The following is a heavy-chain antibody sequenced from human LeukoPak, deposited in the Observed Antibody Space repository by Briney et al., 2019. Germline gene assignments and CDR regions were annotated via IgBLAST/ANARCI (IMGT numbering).Heavy chain of an antibody. CDR2: IIPIFGTA. J-gene: IGHJ3*02. CDR1: GYTFTGYY. Sequence: SVKVSCKASGYTFTGYYMHWVRQAPGQGLEWMGGIIPIFGTANYAQKFQGRVTITADESTGTAYMELSSLRSEDTAVYYCARKQQLVHDAFDIWGQGTMVTVSS. V-gene: IGHV1-69*13. D-gene: IGHD6-13*01. CDR3: ARKQQLVHDAFDI.